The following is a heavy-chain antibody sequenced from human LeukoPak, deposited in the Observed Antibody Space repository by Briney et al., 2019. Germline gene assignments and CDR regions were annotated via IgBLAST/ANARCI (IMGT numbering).Heavy chain of an antibody. Sequence: GGSLRLSCAASGFTVSSNYMSWVRQAPGKGLEWVSSIGGSTYYADSVKGRFTISRDNSKNTLYLQMNSPRDEDTAMYYCAKLSSYYFFDFWGQGTLVTVSS. D-gene: IGHD6-19*01. CDR2: IGGST. J-gene: IGHJ4*02. CDR1: GFTVSSNY. V-gene: IGHV3-53*01. CDR3: AKLSSYYFFDF.